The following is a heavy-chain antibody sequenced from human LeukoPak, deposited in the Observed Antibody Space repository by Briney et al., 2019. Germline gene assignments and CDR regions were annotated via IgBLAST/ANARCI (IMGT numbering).Heavy chain of an antibody. CDR1: GGSISSSSYY. V-gene: IGHV4-39*02. Sequence: SETLSLTCTVSGGSISSSSYYWGWIRQPPGKGLEWIGSIYYSGSTYYSPSLKSRVTISVDTSKNQFSLKLSSVTAADTAVYYCARDPSGSYYAFDIWGQGTMVTVSS. J-gene: IGHJ3*02. CDR2: IYYSGST. D-gene: IGHD1-26*01. CDR3: ARDPSGSYYAFDI.